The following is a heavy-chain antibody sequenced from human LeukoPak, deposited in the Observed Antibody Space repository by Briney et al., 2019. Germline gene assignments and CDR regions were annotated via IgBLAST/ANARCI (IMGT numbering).Heavy chain of an antibody. D-gene: IGHD1-26*01. CDR1: GHRFTNYW. Sequence: GESLEISFQGSGHRFTNYWIGWVRQMPGKGLEWMGIIYSGDSDTKYSPSFQGQVTISADKSISTAYLQWSSLKASDTAMYYCARLEYSGTTGDFFDYWGQGTLVTVSS. V-gene: IGHV5-51*01. J-gene: IGHJ4*02. CDR3: ARLEYSGTTGDFFDY. CDR2: IYSGDSDT.